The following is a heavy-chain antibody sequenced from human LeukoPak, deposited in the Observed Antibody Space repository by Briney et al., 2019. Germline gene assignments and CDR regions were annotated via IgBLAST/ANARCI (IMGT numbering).Heavy chain of an antibody. Sequence: SETLSLTCTVSGGSISSSSYYWGWIRQPPGKGLGWIGSIYYSGSTYYNPSLKSRVTISVGTSKNQFSLKLSSVTAADTAVYYCARCPLWFGGDGAFDIRGQGTMVTVSS. CDR2: IYYSGST. CDR1: GGSISSSSYY. CDR3: ARCPLWFGGDGAFDI. J-gene: IGHJ3*02. D-gene: IGHD3-10*01. V-gene: IGHV4-39*07.